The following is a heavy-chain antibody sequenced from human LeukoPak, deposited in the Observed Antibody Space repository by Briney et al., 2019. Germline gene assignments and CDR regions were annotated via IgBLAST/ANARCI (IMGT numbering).Heavy chain of an antibody. D-gene: IGHD3-10*01. CDR3: ARAVYYGSGSFDAFDI. CDR2: INHSGST. CDR1: GGSFSGYY. J-gene: IGHJ3*02. Sequence: SSETLSLTCAVYGGSFSGYYWSWIRQPPGKGLEWIGEINHSGSTNYNPSLKSRVTISVDTSKNQFSLKLSSVTAADTAVYYCARAVYYGSGSFDAFDIWGQGTMVIVSS. V-gene: IGHV4-34*01.